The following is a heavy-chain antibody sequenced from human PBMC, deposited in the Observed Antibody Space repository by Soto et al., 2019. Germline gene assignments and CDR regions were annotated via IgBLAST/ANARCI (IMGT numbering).Heavy chain of an antibody. J-gene: IGHJ4*02. V-gene: IGHV2-26*01. Sequence: SGPTLVNPTETLTLTCSVSGFSLTPGRMAVTWIRQPPGKALEWLAHILSTGETSYATSLKTRVTISKDISKSQVLLTMTNVDPVDTATYFCARIDYTGSPLIDYWGQGTLVTVSS. CDR3: ARIDYTGSPLIDY. CDR1: GFSLTPGRMA. D-gene: IGHD1-26*01. CDR2: ILSTGET.